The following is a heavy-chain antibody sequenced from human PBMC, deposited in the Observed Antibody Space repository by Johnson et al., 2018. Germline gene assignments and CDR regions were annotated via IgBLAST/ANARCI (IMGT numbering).Heavy chain of an antibody. CDR3: ARPRYSSSSGAMDV. V-gene: IGHV4-34*01. CDR1: GGSFSGYY. Sequence: QVQLQQWGAGLLKPSETLSLTCAVYGGSFSGYYWSWIRQPPGKGLEWIGEINHSGSTNYNPSLKSRVTISVDTSKNQFSLKLGSVTAADTAVYYCARPRYSSSSGAMDVWGKGTTVTVAS. CDR2: INHSGST. D-gene: IGHD6-6*01. J-gene: IGHJ6*03.